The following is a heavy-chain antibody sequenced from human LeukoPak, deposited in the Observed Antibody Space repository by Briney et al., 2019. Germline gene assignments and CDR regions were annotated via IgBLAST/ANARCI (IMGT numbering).Heavy chain of an antibody. CDR2: MNPNSGNT. J-gene: IGHJ4*02. CDR3: ARGRTYYDYVWGSYRTLAFDY. D-gene: IGHD3-16*02. Sequence: GASVKVSCKASGYTFTSYDINWVRQATGQGLEWMGWMNPNSGNTGYAQKFQGRVTITRNTSISTAYMELSSLRSEDTAVYYCARGRTYYDYVWGSYRTLAFDYWGQGTLVTVSS. V-gene: IGHV1-8*03. CDR1: GYTFTSYD.